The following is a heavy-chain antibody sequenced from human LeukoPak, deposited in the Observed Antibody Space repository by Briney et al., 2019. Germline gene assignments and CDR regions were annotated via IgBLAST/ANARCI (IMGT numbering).Heavy chain of an antibody. D-gene: IGHD1-26*01. Sequence: GGSLRLSCAASGFTFSSYAMHWVRQAPGKGLEWVAVMSYDGSNKYYADSVKGRFTISRDNSKNTLYLQMNSLRAEDTAVYYCARSFYSGSFIDWFDPWGQGTLVTVSS. CDR1: GFTFSSYA. CDR3: ARSFYSGSFIDWFDP. J-gene: IGHJ5*02. CDR2: MSYDGSNK. V-gene: IGHV3-30-3*01.